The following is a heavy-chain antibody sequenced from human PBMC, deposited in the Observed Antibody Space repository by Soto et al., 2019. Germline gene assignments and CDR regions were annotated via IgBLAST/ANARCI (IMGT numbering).Heavy chain of an antibody. CDR2: ITWNSVSV. J-gene: IGHJ4*02. CDR3: ARERVRYFDV. D-gene: IGHD3-9*01. V-gene: IGHV3-9*01. Sequence: VQLVESGGGLVRPGGSLRLSCAASGFTYDDYAMHWVRQAPGKGLEWISAITWNSVSVDYADSLKGRFTISRDNAKNSLYLQMNSVRPEDTSVYYCARERVRYFDVWGQGTLVTVSS. CDR1: GFTYDDYA.